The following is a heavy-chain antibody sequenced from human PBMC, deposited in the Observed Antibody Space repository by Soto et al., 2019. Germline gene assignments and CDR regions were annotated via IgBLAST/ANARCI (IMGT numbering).Heavy chain of an antibody. CDR3: ARQERSRYCSGGSCSGYNFDY. D-gene: IGHD2-15*01. CDR2: IYYSGRT. J-gene: IGHJ4*02. Sequence: PSETLSLTCATYGSSLSGYYWSWYRELPGQGLECIGYIYYSGRTSYTPSLTSRVTISVDTSRNHFSLRLSTVTAADTAVYYCARQERSRYCSGGSCSGYNFDYWGQGNLVTVSS. V-gene: IGHV4-59*08. CDR1: GSSLSGYY.